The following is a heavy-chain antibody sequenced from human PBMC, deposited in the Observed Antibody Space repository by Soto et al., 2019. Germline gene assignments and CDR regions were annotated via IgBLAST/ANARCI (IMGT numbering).Heavy chain of an antibody. CDR2: ISYSGST. D-gene: IGHD1-26*01. CDR3: ATDVYFLVRPNAPRGPDYYYYGMDV. V-gene: IGHV4-61*01. CDR1: GASVSSGSSS. J-gene: IGHJ6*02. Sequence: SETLSLTCTVSGASVSSGSSSWSWIRQPPGKGLEWIGYISYSGSTNYNPSLKSRVTISVDTSKNQFSLKLSSVTAADTAVYSCATDVYFLVRPNAPRGPDYYYYGMDVWGQGTTVTVSS.